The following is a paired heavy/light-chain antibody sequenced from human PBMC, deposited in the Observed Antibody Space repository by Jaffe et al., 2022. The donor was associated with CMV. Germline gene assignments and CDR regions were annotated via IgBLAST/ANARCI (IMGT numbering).Light chain of an antibody. J-gene: IGKJ4*01. V-gene: IGKV3-20*01. CDR3: QQYGSSPLT. CDR1: QSVSSNY. Sequence: EIVLTQSPGTLSLSPGERATLSCRASQSVSSNYFAWYQQKPGQAPRLLIFGASTRATGIPDRFSGSGSGTDFTLTISRLEPEDFAVYYCQQYGSSPLTFGGGTKVEIK. CDR2: GAS.
Heavy chain of an antibody. CDR1: GFRFDDYA. CDR2: ISWNSDGE. D-gene: IGHD2-15*01. CDR3: VKDMRGHPGYFDN. Sequence: EVQLVESGGGLVQPGRSLRLSCAASGFRFDDYAMHWVRQAPGKGLEWVSGISWNSDGEGYGDSVKGRFTISRDNAKNSLYLQMHSLRPEDTAFYYCVKDMRGHPGYFDNWGQGTLVTVSS. V-gene: IGHV3-9*01. J-gene: IGHJ4*02.